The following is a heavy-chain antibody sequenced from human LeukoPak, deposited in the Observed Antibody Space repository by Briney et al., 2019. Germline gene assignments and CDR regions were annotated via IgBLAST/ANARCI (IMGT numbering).Heavy chain of an antibody. CDR1: GYTFTGYY. Sequence: GASVKVSCKASGYTFTGYYMHWVRQAPGQGLEWMGWINANSGGTNYAQKFQGRVTMTRDTSISTAYMELSRLRSDDTAVYYCARQTAMVTNYYDSSGLDYWGQGTLVTVSS. J-gene: IGHJ4*02. V-gene: IGHV1-2*02. CDR2: INANSGGT. D-gene: IGHD3-22*01. CDR3: ARQTAMVTNYYDSSGLDY.